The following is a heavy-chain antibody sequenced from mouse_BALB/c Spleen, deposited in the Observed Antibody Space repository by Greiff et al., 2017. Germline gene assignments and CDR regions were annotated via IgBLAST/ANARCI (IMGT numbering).Heavy chain of an antibody. CDR3: ARSGRYDRAWFAY. D-gene: IGHD2-14*01. Sequence: QVQLKQSGAELARPGASVKLSCKASGYTFTDYYINWVKQRTGQGLEWIGEIYPGSGNTYYNEKFKGKATLTADKSSSTAYMQLSSLTSEDSAVYFCARSGRYDRAWFAYWGQGTLVTVSA. V-gene: IGHV1-77*01. CDR1: GYTFTDYY. CDR2: IYPGSGNT. J-gene: IGHJ3*01.